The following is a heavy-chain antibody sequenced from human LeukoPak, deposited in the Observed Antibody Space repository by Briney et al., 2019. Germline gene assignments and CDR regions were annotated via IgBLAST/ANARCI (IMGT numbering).Heavy chain of an antibody. Sequence: PGGSLRLSCAASGFTFSDYYMSWIRQPPGKGLEWIGSISYNEGSNYNRFLKNRVTISVDISENQFSLKLNSVTAADTAVHFCARGGSGTYYNWAGWFDPWGQGTLVTVSS. D-gene: IGHD3-10*01. CDR2: ISYNEGS. J-gene: IGHJ5*02. V-gene: IGHV4-59*01. CDR3: ARGGSGTYYNWAGWFDP. CDR1: GFTFSDYY.